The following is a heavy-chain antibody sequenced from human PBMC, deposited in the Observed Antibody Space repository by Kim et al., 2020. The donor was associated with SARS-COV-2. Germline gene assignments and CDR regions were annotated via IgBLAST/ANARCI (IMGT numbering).Heavy chain of an antibody. CDR3: AKDPCQLLCSPFDY. D-gene: IGHD2-2*01. V-gene: IGHV3-23*01. CDR2: ISGSGGST. Sequence: GGSLRLSCAASGFTFSSYAMSWVRQAPGKGLEWVSAISGSGGSTYYADSVKGRFTISRDNSKNTLYLQMNSLRAEDTAVYYCAKDPCQLLCSPFDYWGQGTLVPVST. CDR1: GFTFSSYA. J-gene: IGHJ4*02.